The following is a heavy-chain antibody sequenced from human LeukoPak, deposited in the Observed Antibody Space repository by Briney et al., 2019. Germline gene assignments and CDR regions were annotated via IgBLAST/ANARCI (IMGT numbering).Heavy chain of an antibody. V-gene: IGHV4-34*12. Sequence: SETLSLTCAVYGGSFSGYYWGWIRQPPGKGLEWIGNIFYSGSTYYSPSLRSRVTISLDTSRNQFSLKLNSVTAADTVVYYYAKSNGYGLVDIWGQGTMVTVSS. CDR3: AKSNGYGLVDI. J-gene: IGHJ3*02. D-gene: IGHD3-10*01. CDR2: IFYSGST. CDR1: GGSFSGYY.